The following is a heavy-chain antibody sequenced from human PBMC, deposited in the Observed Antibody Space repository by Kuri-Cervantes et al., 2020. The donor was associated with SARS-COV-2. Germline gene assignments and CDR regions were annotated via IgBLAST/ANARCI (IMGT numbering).Heavy chain of an antibody. Sequence: GGSLRLSCVASGFTVTRYTMNWVRQAPGKALEWVSSISGSGSYIYYADSVKGRFTISRESGENSLYLHMNSLRGDDTAVYYCARVAGEGPIYYYYMDVWGKGTTVTVSS. CDR3: ARVAGEGPIYYYYMDV. V-gene: IGHV3-21*01. J-gene: IGHJ6*03. CDR1: GFTVTRYT. CDR2: ISGSGSYI. D-gene: IGHD2-21*01.